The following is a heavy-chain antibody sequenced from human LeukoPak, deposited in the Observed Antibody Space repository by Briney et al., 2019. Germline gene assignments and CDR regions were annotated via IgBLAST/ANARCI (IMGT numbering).Heavy chain of an antibody. CDR1: GFTVSSNS. CDR2: IYSDNT. CDR3: ASSDYGGFDY. V-gene: IGHV3-53*01. J-gene: IGHJ4*02. Sequence: GGSLRLSCTVSGFTVSSNSMSWVRQAPGKGLEWVSFIYSDNTHYSDSVKGRFTISRDNAKNSLYLQMNSLRAEDTAVYHCASSDYGGFDYWGQGTLVTVSS. D-gene: IGHD4-17*01.